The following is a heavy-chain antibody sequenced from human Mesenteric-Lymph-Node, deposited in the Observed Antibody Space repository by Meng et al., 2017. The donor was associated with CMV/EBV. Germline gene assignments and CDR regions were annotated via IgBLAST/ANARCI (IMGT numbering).Heavy chain of an antibody. CDR1: GFIFSTYH. D-gene: IGHD3-10*01. J-gene: IGHJ4*02. CDR3: VRELPDTYRFDN. CDR2: ISLDGYRE. Sequence: GGSLRLSCAASGFIFSTYHIHWVRQAPGKGLEWVAFISLDGYREYFADSVKGRFAVSRDNSETTASLHMNSLRAEDTAVYHCVRELPDTYRFDNWGQGTLVTVSS. V-gene: IGHV3-30*02.